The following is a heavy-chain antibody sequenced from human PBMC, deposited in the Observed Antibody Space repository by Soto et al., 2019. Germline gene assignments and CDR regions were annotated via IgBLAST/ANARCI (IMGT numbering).Heavy chain of an antibody. J-gene: IGHJ6*02. Sequence: SQTLSLTCAISGDSVSSNSAAWNWIRQSPSRGLEWLGRTYYRSKWYNDYAVSVKSRITINPDTSKNQFSLQLNSVTPEDTAVYYCARDHRVVPAAWLYYGMDVWGQGTTVTVSS. D-gene: IGHD2-2*01. CDR2: TYYRSKWYN. CDR3: ARDHRVVPAAWLYYGMDV. V-gene: IGHV6-1*01. CDR1: GDSVSSNSAA.